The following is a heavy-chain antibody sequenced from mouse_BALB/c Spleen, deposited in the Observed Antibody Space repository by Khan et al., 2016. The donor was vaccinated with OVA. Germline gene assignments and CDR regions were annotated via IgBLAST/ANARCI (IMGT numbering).Heavy chain of an antibody. CDR3: ARGNYYGYYFDY. CDR1: GYSITSNYA. CDR2: ISYSDST. V-gene: IGHV3-2*02. Sequence: EVQLQESGPGLVKPSQSLSLTCTVTGYSITSNYAWNWIRQFPGNKLEWMGYISYSDSTSYNPSLKSRISITRDTSQNQFFLQLNSVTTEATATYYCARGNYYGYYFDYWGQGTTLTVSS. J-gene: IGHJ2*01. D-gene: IGHD1-1*01.